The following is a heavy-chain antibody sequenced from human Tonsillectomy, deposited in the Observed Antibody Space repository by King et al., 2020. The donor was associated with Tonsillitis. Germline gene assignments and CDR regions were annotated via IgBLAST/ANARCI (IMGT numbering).Heavy chain of an antibody. J-gene: IGHJ4*02. Sequence: VQLVESGGGVVQPGGSLRLSCAASGFTFDDYATHWVRQAPGKGLEWVSLIIGDGDSTYYADSVKGRFTISRDNSKNSLYLQMNSLRTEDTALYYCAKGKEGGDFDYWGQGTLVTVSS. V-gene: IGHV3-43*02. CDR3: AKGKEGGDFDY. CDR1: GFTFDDYA. CDR2: IIGDGDST.